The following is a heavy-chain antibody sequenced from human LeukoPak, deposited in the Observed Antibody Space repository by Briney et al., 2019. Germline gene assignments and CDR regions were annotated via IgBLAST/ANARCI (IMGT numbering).Heavy chain of an antibody. CDR3: ARGLIAVAVNFDY. CDR1: GFTFSSYS. V-gene: IGHV3-21*01. CDR2: ISSSSSYI. D-gene: IGHD6-19*01. Sequence: GGSLRLSCAASGFTFSSYSMNWVRQAPGKGLEWVSSISSSSSYIYYADSVKGRFTISRDNAKNSLYLQMNSLRAEDTAVYYCARGLIAVAVNFDYWGQGTLVTVSS. J-gene: IGHJ4*02.